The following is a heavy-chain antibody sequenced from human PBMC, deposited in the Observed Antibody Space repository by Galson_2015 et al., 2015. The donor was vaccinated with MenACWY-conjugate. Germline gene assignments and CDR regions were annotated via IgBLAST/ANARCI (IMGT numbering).Heavy chain of an antibody. Sequence: SLRLSCAASGFTFNNYAMNWLRQAPGKGLEWLSVISDRGTYTAYADSVKGRFAISRDNSEDTVFLQMTSLGVEDTAVYFCGKDKVADTASVNEHWGQRGLVSVSS. CDR1: GFTFNNYA. CDR2: ISDRGTYT. J-gene: IGHJ1*01. D-gene: IGHD5/OR15-5a*01. CDR3: GKDKVADTASVNEH. V-gene: IGHV3-23*01.